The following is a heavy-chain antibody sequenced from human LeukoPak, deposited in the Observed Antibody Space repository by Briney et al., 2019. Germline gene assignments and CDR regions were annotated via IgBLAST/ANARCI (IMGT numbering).Heavy chain of an antibody. D-gene: IGHD6-13*01. CDR1: GFTFSSYS. Sequence: GGSLRLSCAASGFTFSSYSMNWVRQAPGKGLEWVSAIGTAGDTYYPGSVKGRFTISRENAKNSLYLQMNSLRAEDTAVYYCARGAAAAGDYWGQGTLVTVSS. CDR3: ARGAAAAGDY. V-gene: IGHV3-13*01. J-gene: IGHJ4*01. CDR2: IGTAGDT.